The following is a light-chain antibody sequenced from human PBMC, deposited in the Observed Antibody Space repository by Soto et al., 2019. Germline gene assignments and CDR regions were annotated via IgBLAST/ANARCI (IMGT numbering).Light chain of an antibody. CDR3: SSYTSSSSLNV. V-gene: IGLV2-14*01. CDR1: SSDVGCYNY. J-gene: IGLJ1*01. CDR2: EVS. Sequence: QSALTQPASVSGSPGQSITISCTGTSSDVGCYNYVSWYQQHPGKASKLMIYEVSNRPSGFSNRFSGSKSGNTASLTVSGLQADDQADYYCSSYTSSSSLNVFGTGTKYNV.